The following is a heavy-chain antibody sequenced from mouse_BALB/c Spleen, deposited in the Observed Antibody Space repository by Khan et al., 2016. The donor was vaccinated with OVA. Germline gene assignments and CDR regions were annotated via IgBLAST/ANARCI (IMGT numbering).Heavy chain of an antibody. J-gene: IGHJ4*01. CDR1: GYSITSDYA. Sequence: EVELVESGPGLVKPSQSLSLTCTVTGYSITSDYAWNWIRQFPGNKLEWMGYISSSGSTNYNPALKSRISITRDTSKNPFFLQLNSVTTEDTATDYCARDGSRYNYAMDYWGQGTSVTVSS. D-gene: IGHD2-3*01. CDR3: ARDGSRYNYAMDY. V-gene: IGHV3-2*02. CDR2: ISSSGST.